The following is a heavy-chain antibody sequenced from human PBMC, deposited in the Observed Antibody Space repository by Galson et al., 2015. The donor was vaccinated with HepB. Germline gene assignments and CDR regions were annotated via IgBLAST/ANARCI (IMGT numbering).Heavy chain of an antibody. J-gene: IGHJ4*02. CDR3: AVVVFGYFDD. Sequence: SVKVSCKASGYTFTNYYVSWVRQAPGQGLEWIGLINPLGGSTVYADKFQDRVTMTSDTSTDTAYLELNRLRLDDTAIYYCAVVVFGYFDDWGQGTLVTVSS. CDR1: GYTFTNYY. V-gene: IGHV1-46*03. D-gene: IGHD3-22*01. CDR2: INPLGGST.